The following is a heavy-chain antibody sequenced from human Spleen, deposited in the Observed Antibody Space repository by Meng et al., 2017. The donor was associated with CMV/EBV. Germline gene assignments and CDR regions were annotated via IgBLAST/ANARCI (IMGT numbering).Heavy chain of an antibody. Sequence: GESLKISCAASGFTFSSYEMNWVRQAPGKGLEWVSYISSSGSTIYYADSVKGRFTISRDSARNSLYLQMDSRRAEDTAVYYCAREMAVYDYWGQGTRVTVSS. CDR2: ISSSGSTI. D-gene: IGHD5-24*01. CDR1: GFTFSSYE. J-gene: IGHJ4*02. CDR3: AREMAVYDY. V-gene: IGHV3-48*03.